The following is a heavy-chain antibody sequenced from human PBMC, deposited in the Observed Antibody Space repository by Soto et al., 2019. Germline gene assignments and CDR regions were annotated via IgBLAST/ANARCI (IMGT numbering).Heavy chain of an antibody. CDR2: IYYSGST. CDR3: ARAHPGIVLTDDAFDI. CDR1: GGSVSSGSYY. D-gene: IGHD2-8*01. Sequence: QVQLQESGPGLVKPSETLSLTCTVSGGSVSSGSYYWSWIRQPPGKGLEWIGYIYYSGSTNFNPALKSRVTISVNTSKNQFSLKLSSVTAADTAVYYCARAHPGIVLTDDAFDIWGQGTMVTVSS. J-gene: IGHJ3*02. V-gene: IGHV4-61*01.